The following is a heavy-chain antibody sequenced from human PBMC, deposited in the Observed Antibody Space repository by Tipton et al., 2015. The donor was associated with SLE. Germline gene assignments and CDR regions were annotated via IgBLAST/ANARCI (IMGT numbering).Heavy chain of an antibody. D-gene: IGHD3-22*01. CDR1: GDSISRGNYY. CDR3: ARDPFRGYIYDTTGHVF. J-gene: IGHJ4*02. CDR2: IYTSGTT. Sequence: TLSLTCTVSGDSISRGNYYWAWIRHPAGKGLEWIGHIYTSGTTDYNPSLKSRVTISLDRSQNQFSLILNSVTAADTAMYYCARDPFRGYIYDTTGHVFWGPGMLVTVSS. V-gene: IGHV4-61*09.